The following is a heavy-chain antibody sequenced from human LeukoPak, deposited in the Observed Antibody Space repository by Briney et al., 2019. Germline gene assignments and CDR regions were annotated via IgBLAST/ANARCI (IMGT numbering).Heavy chain of an antibody. V-gene: IGHV4-34*01. CDR1: GGSFTGYY. CDR3: ATDPYQPRGTGGGRFDY. D-gene: IGHD2-2*01. CDR2: INHSGST. Sequence: SETLSLTCAVYGGSFTGYYWSWIRQPPGKGLEWIGEINHSGSTNYNPSLKSRVTMSVDTSKNQVSLKLSSVSAADTAVYYCATDPYQPRGTGGGRFDYWGQGTLVTVSS. J-gene: IGHJ4*02.